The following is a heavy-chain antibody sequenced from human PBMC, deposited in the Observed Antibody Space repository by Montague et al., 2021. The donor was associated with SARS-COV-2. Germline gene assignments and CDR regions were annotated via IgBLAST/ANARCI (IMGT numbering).Heavy chain of an antibody. V-gene: IGHV4-39*01. CDR3: ARPLVRGVPKAFDI. D-gene: IGHD3-10*01. CDR1: GGSITRNYY. J-gene: IGHJ3*02. CDR2: IYYSGTT. Sequence: SETLSLTCTVPGGSITRNYYWGWIRQPPGKGLEWVGNIYYSGTTFINPSLESRVTISVDASKNQFSLNLTSVTAADTAVYYCARPLVRGVPKAFDIWGQGAMVIVPS.